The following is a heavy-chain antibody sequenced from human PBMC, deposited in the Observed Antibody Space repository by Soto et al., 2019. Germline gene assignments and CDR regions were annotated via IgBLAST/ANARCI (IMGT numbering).Heavy chain of an antibody. CDR2: IYYRGST. CDR1: GGSIRSGDNY. Sequence: QVQLQESGPRLVKPSQTLSLTCTVSGGSIRSGDNYWSWIRQTPGKGLEWIGYIYYRGSTYYNQSLKSRVTISVDTSVNQFSLTLTSVTAADTSVYYCARDPARGGGSYLGYFDYWGQGTPVTVSS. V-gene: IGHV4-30-4*01. CDR3: ARDPARGGGSYLGYFDY. D-gene: IGHD1-26*01. J-gene: IGHJ4*02.